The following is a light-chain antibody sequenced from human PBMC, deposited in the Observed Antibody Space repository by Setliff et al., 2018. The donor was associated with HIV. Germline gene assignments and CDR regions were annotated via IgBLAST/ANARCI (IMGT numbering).Light chain of an antibody. V-gene: IGLV2-23*02. CDR1: SSDVGGYSL. CDR3: CSYVRGATYV. CDR2: EVS. J-gene: IGLJ1*01. Sequence: QSALTQPASVSGSPGQSITTAWNWTSSDVGGYSLVSWFQQHPGEAPTLMLYEVSKRPSGVSDRFSGSKSGNTASLTISGLRAEDEADYYCCSYVRGATYVFGTGTKVTVL.